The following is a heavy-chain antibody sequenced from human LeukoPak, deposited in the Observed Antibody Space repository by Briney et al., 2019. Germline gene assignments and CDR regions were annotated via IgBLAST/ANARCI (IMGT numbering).Heavy chain of an antibody. J-gene: IGHJ6*03. D-gene: IGHD6-13*01. Sequence: SSVKVSCKASGGTFSSYAISWVRQAPGQGLEWMGGIIPIFGTANYAQKFQGRVTITTDESTSTAYMEPSSLRSEDTAVYYCARDSRSSWYRGYYYYYYMDVWGKGTTVTVSS. CDR3: ARDSRSSWYRGYYYYYYMDV. CDR2: IIPIFGTA. CDR1: GGTFSSYA. V-gene: IGHV1-69*05.